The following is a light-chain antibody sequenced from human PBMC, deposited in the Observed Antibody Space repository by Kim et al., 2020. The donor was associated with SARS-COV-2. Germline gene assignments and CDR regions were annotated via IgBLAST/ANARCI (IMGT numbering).Light chain of an antibody. CDR1: QSVADNN. V-gene: IGKV3-20*01. CDR3: QQYDRPPYT. J-gene: IGKJ2*01. CDR2: GTS. Sequence: LSPGESVILSCRASQSVADNNLAWFQQEPGQAPRLLIYGTSSRATGIPDRFSGSGSETDFTLTISRLEPEDSAVYYCQQYDRPPYTFGQGTKLEI.